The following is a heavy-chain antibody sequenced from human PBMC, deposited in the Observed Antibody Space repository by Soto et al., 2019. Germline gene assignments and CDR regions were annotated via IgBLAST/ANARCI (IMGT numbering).Heavy chain of an antibody. Sequence: GGSLRLSCAASGFTFSSYAMSWVRQAPGKGLEWVSAISGSGGSTYYADSVKGRFTISRDNSKNTLYLQMNSLRAEDTAVYYCAKDFYSAARYCSSTSCHYYYGMDVWAQGTTVTVSS. CDR2: ISGSGGST. CDR3: AKDFYSAARYCSSTSCHYYYGMDV. J-gene: IGHJ6*02. D-gene: IGHD2-2*01. V-gene: IGHV3-23*01. CDR1: GFTFSSYA.